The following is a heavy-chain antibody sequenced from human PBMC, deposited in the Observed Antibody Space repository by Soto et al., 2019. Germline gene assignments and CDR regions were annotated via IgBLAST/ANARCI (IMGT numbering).Heavy chain of an antibody. CDR1: GGSISSGGYY. Sequence: QVQLQESGPGLVKPSQTLSLTCTVSGGSISSGGYYWSWIRQHPGKGLEWIGYIYYSGSTYYNPSLKSRVTISVDTSKNQFSLKLSSVTAADTAVYYCARFTANLRIAAAGTNYFDYWGQGTLVTVSS. V-gene: IGHV4-31*03. CDR3: ARFTANLRIAAAGTNYFDY. J-gene: IGHJ4*02. CDR2: IYYSGST. D-gene: IGHD6-13*01.